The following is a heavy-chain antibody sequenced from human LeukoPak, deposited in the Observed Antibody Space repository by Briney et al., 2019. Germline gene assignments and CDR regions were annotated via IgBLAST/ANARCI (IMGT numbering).Heavy chain of an antibody. V-gene: IGHV4-39*07. CDR3: ARGFDSSGYRNWFDP. CDR2: IYYSGST. CDR1: GDSISSSSSY. Sequence: PETLSLTCTVSGDSISSSSSYWGWIRQPPGKGLEWIGSIYYSGSTYYNPSLKSRVTISVDTSKNQFSLKLSSVTAADTAVYYCARGFDSSGYRNWFDPWGQGTLVTVSS. J-gene: IGHJ5*02. D-gene: IGHD3-22*01.